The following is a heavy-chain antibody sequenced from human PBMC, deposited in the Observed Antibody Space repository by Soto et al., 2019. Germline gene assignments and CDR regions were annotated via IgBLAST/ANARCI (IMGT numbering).Heavy chain of an antibody. J-gene: IGHJ4*02. D-gene: IGHD6-19*01. CDR2: INAGNGNT. Sequence: ASVKVSCKASGYTFTNYAMHWVRQAPGQRLEWMGWINAGNGNTKYSQKFQGRVTITRDTSASTAYMELSSLRSEDTAVHYCAREDSSGWYWGDYWGQGTLVTVSS. V-gene: IGHV1-3*01. CDR3: AREDSSGWYWGDY. CDR1: GYTFTNYA.